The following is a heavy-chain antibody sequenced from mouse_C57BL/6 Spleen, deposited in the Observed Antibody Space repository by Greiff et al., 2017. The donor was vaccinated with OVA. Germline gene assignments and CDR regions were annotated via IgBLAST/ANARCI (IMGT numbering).Heavy chain of an antibody. D-gene: IGHD2-3*01. V-gene: IGHV5-17*01. CDR1: GFTFSDYG. CDR3: ARDDGYSWFAY. J-gene: IGHJ3*01. Sequence: EVQRVESGGGLVKPGGSLKLSCAASGFTFSDYGMHWVRQAPEKGLEWVAYISSGSSTIYYADPVKGRFTISRDNAKNTLFLQMTSLRSEDTAMYYCARDDGYSWFAYWGQGTLVTVSA. CDR2: ISSGSSTI.